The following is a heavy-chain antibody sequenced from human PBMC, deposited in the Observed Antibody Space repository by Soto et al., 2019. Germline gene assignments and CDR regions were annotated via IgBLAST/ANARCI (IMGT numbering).Heavy chain of an antibody. V-gene: IGHV4-4*02. J-gene: IGHJ4*02. CDR1: GGSISSSNW. Sequence: PSETLSLTCAVSGGSISSSNWWSCVRQPPGKGLDWIGEIYHSGSTNYNPSLKSRVTISVDKSKNQFSLKLSSVTAADTAVYYCARGPYDILTDGFDYWGQGTLVTVYS. CDR2: IYHSGST. D-gene: IGHD3-9*01. CDR3: ARGPYDILTDGFDY.